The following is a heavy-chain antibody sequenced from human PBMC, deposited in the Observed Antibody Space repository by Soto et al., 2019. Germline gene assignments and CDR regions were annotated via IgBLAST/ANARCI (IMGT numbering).Heavy chain of an antibody. J-gene: IGHJ4*02. V-gene: IGHV4-34*01. CDR1: GGSFSGYY. CDR3: ARGWDYGDYYFDY. Sequence: QVQLQQWGAGLLKPSETLSLTCAVYGGSFSGYYWSWIRQPPGKGLEWIGEINHSGSTNYNPSLKSRVTISVDTAKNQFSLKLSSVTAADTAVYYCARGWDYGDYYFDYWGQGTLVTVSS. D-gene: IGHD4-17*01. CDR2: INHSGST.